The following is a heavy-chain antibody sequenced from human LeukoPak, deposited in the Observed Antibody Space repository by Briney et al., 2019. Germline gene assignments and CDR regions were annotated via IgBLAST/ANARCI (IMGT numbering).Heavy chain of an antibody. CDR2: INPNSSGT. CDR3: ARSNEILTGGDY. D-gene: IGHD3-9*01. CDR1: GYTFTGYY. Sequence: SVKVSCKASGYTFTGYYMHWVRQAPGQGLEWMGWINPNSSGTNYAQKFQGRVTMTRDTSISTAYMELSRLRSDDTAVYYCARSNEILTGGDYWGQGTLVTVSS. J-gene: IGHJ4*02. V-gene: IGHV1-2*02.